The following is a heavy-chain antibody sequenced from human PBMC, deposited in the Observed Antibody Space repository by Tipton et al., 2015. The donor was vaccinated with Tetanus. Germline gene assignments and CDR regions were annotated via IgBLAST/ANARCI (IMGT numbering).Heavy chain of an antibody. CDR1: GSTFREYW. CDR3: ARLGRNSLGAFDV. V-gene: IGHV3-7*03. D-gene: IGHD7-27*01. Sequence: SLRLSCEVSGSTFREYWMSWVRQAPGKGLEWVANIQNDGGETYHLESVRGRFTISRDNGKNSVYLQMNSLRPEDTAVYYCARLGRNSLGAFDVWGQGTLVSVSS. CDR2: IQNDGGET. J-gene: IGHJ3*01.